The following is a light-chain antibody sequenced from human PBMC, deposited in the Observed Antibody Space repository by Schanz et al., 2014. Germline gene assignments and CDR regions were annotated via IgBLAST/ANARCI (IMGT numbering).Light chain of an antibody. CDR1: SSDVGGYND. CDR2: DVS. Sequence: QSALTQPASVSGSPGQSITISCTGTSSDVGGYNDVSWYQQHPGKAPKLMIYDVSNRPSGVSNRFSASKSGNTASLTISGLQAEDEADYYCCSYAGSSTSRVFGGGTKLTVL. J-gene: IGLJ3*02. CDR3: CSYAGSSTSRV. V-gene: IGLV2-14*01.